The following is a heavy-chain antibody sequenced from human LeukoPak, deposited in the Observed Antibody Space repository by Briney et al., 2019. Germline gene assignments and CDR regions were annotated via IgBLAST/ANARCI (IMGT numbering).Heavy chain of an antibody. V-gene: IGHV3-48*01. Sequence: PGGCLRLSCAASGFTFSSYGMNWVRQAPGKGLEWVSYISSSSTIYYADSVKGRFTISRDNAKNSLYLQMNSLRAEDTAVYYCARRLAVTMVRGVIINPTNWFDPWGQGTLVTVSS. J-gene: IGHJ5*02. CDR1: GFTFSSYG. CDR3: ARRLAVTMVRGVIINPTNWFDP. D-gene: IGHD3-10*01. CDR2: ISSSSTI.